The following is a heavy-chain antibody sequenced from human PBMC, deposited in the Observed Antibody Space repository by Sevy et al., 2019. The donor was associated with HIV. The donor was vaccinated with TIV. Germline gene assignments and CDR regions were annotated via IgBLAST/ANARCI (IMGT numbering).Heavy chain of an antibody. J-gene: IGHJ4*02. CDR2: IYYSGST. CDR3: ARHGGIAVATLDY. Sequence: SETLSLTCTVSGGSISSTTYYWGWIRQPPGKGLEWIASIYYSGSTCYNVSLESRVTISVDMSENQFSLRLSSVTAADTAVYYCARHGGIAVATLDYWGQGTLVTVSS. V-gene: IGHV4-39*01. D-gene: IGHD6-19*01. CDR1: GGSISSTTYY.